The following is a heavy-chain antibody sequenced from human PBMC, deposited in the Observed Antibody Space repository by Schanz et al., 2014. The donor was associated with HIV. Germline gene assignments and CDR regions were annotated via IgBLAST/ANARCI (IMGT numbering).Heavy chain of an antibody. CDR3: AKDSSSVSPSLYGLDV. D-gene: IGHD6-19*01. Sequence: VQLVESGGGVVQPGRSLRLSCAVSGFTFSNYAMHWVRQAPGKGLEWVSSISWNSGKIDFADFVKGRFTVSRDNAKNSLYLHMNSLRPEDTALYFCAKDSSSVSPSLYGLDVWGQGTTVTVSS. CDR1: GFTFSNYA. V-gene: IGHV3-9*01. J-gene: IGHJ6*02. CDR2: ISWNSGKI.